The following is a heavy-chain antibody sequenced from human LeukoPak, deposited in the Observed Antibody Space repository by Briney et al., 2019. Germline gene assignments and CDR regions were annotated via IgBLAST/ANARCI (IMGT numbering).Heavy chain of an antibody. CDR1: GFTFSRYW. V-gene: IGHV3-7*05. Sequence: GGSLRLSCAASGFTFSRYWMSWLRQAPGKGLEWVANIKEDGSAGYYVDSVKGRFTISRDNAKNSLYLHMNSLRAEDTAVYYCARIGVTPTALSAYDIWGQGTMVTVSS. D-gene: IGHD2-21*02. CDR2: IKEDGSAG. J-gene: IGHJ3*02. CDR3: ARIGVTPTALSAYDI.